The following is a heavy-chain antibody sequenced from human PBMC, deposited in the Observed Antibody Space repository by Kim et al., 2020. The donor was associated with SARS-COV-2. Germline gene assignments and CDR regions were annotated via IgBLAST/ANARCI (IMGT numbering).Heavy chain of an antibody. CDR1: GFTFSSYA. J-gene: IGHJ6*02. V-gene: IGHV3-30-3*01. D-gene: IGHD1-26*01. CDR2: ISYDGSNK. CDR3: ARTFSGSYYYGMDV. Sequence: GGSLRLSCAASGFTFSSYAMHWVRQAPGKGLEWVAVISYDGSNKYYADSVKGRFTISRDNSKNTLYLQKNSLRAEDTAVYYCARTFSGSYYYGMDVWGQGTTVTVSS.